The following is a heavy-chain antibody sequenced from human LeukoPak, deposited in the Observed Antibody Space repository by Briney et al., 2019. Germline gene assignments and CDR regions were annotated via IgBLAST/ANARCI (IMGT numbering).Heavy chain of an antibody. D-gene: IGHD3-10*01. CDR2: ISGFGGNT. CDR1: GVTFSSYA. CDR3: AKDQEGSGEYPHFHP. V-gene: IGHV3-23*01. J-gene: IGHJ5*02. Sequence: PGGSLRLSCAASGVTFSSYAMSWIRQAPGKGLEWVSGISGFGGNTFYPDSVRGRFTISRDNFKNTLYLQMNSLRAEDSALYYCAKDQEGSGEYPHFHPWGQGTLVSVSS.